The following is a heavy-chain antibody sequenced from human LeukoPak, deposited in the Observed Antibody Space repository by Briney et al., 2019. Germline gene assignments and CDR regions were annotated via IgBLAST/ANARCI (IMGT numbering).Heavy chain of an antibody. J-gene: IGHJ5*02. CDR3: AELRSDWYLTNWFDP. V-gene: IGHV4-34*01. Sequence: PSETLSLTCAVYGGSFSGYYWSWIRQPPGKGLEWIGEINHSGSTNYNPSLKSRVTISVDTSKNQFSLKLSSVTAADTAVYYCAELRSDWYLTNWFDPWGQGTLVTVSS. D-gene: IGHD6-19*01. CDR2: INHSGST. CDR1: GGSFSGYY.